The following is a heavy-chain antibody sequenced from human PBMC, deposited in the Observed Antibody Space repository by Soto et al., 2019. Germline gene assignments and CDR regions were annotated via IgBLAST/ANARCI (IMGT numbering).Heavy chain of an antibody. CDR1: GYTFTSYG. V-gene: IGHV1-18*01. J-gene: IGHJ4*02. CDR2: ISAYNGNT. Sequence: ASVKVSCKASGYTFTSYGISWVRQAPGQGLEWMGWISAYNGNTNYAQKLQGRVTMTTDSSTSTAYMELRSLRSDDTAVYYCARYYYDFWGNYFDYWGQGTLVTVSS. D-gene: IGHD3-3*01. CDR3: ARYYYDFWGNYFDY.